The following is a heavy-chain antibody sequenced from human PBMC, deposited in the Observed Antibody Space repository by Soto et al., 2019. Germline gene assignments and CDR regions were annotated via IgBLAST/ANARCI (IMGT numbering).Heavy chain of an antibody. V-gene: IGHV3-23*01. CDR2: ISDSGDVG. CDR1: GFIFSSYS. J-gene: IGHJ1*01. Sequence: GGSLRLSCTASGFIFSSYSMSWVRQAPGKGLEWVSVISDSGDVGYDADSVKGRFTISTDNPKNTLYLQLNSLRAEDTAVYYCAPHAAASEFWGRGTLVTVSS. CDR3: APHAAASEF. D-gene: IGHD2-15*01.